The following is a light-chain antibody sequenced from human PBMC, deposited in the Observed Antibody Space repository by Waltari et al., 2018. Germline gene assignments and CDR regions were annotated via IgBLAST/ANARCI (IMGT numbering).Light chain of an antibody. CDR1: SSDVGGYNY. Sequence: PGQSTTISCTGTSSDVGGYNYVSWYQQNPGKAPKLMIYDGSKRPSGVSNRFSGSKSGNTASLTISGLQAEDEADYYCCSYAGSTTFLVFGGGTKLTVL. CDR3: CSYAGSTTFLV. CDR2: DGS. V-gene: IGLV2-23*03. J-gene: IGLJ2*01.